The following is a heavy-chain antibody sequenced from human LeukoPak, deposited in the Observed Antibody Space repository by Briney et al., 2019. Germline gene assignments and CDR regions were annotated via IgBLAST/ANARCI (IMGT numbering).Heavy chain of an antibody. V-gene: IGHV3-53*01. CDR1: GRTFSSDY. CDR2: IYGDGAT. Sequence: PGGSLRLSCAASGRTFSSDYISWGRQAPGKGLEWISVIYGDGATYYADSVQGRFTISRDTSNNALYLQMISLRVEDTAVYHCARVFPASRHYFDYWGLGTLVTVSS. CDR3: ARVFPASRHYFDY. D-gene: IGHD2-21*01. J-gene: IGHJ4*02.